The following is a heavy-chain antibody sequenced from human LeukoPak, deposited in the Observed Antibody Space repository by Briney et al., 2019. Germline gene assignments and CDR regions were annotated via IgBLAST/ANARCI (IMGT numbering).Heavy chain of an antibody. Sequence: ASVKVSCEASGYTFTGYYIHWVRQAPGQGLEWMGSINPPGGGTNYAQQLQGRVTMTRDTSITTAYMELSRLTSDDTAVYFCAREATGDLSFDHWGQGTLVTVPS. J-gene: IGHJ4*02. D-gene: IGHD3-10*01. CDR3: AREATGDLSFDH. CDR2: INPPGGGT. CDR1: GYTFTGYY. V-gene: IGHV1-2*02.